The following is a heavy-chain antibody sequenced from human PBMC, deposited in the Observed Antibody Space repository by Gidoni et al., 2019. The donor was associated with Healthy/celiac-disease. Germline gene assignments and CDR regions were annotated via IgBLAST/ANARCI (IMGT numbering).Heavy chain of an antibody. J-gene: IGHJ6*02. CDR1: GGTFSSYA. V-gene: IGHV1-69*01. CDR3: ARSTLGAEWLPVGGMDV. Sequence: QVQLVQSGAEVKKPGSSVKVSCKASGGTFSSYAISWVRQAPGQGLEWMGGIIPIFGTANYAQKFQGRVTITADESTSTAYMELSSLRSEDTAVYYCARSTLGAEWLPVGGMDVWGQGTTVTVSS. D-gene: IGHD3-3*01. CDR2: IIPIFGTA.